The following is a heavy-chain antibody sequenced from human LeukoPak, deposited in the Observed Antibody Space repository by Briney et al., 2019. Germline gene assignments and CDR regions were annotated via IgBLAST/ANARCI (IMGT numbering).Heavy chain of an antibody. J-gene: IGHJ6*03. CDR1: GFSFSNYV. CDR3: AKQRGALRENYYMDV. CDR2: VGSSSR. Sequence: GGSLRLSCLASGFSFSNYVMSWVRQAPGKGLEWVSNVGSSSRLYGYSVKGRFSVSRDNSKNTLYLQMNSLRADDTAVYDCAKQRGALRENYYMDVWGKGTTVTVSS. V-gene: IGHV3-23*01.